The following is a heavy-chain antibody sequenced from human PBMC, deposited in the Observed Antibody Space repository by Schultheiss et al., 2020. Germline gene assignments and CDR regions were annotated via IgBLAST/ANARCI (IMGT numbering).Heavy chain of an antibody. CDR1: GGSISGYY. CDR3: ARQVAAAGSPEYFQH. J-gene: IGHJ1*01. V-gene: IGHV4-59*08. Sequence: SETLSLTCSVSGGSISGYYWSWIRQPPGKGLEWIGYIYYSGSTNYNPSLKSRVTISIDTSKNQFSLKLSSVTAADTAVYYCARQVAAAGSPEYFQHWGQGTLVTVSA. CDR2: IYYSGST. D-gene: IGHD6-13*01.